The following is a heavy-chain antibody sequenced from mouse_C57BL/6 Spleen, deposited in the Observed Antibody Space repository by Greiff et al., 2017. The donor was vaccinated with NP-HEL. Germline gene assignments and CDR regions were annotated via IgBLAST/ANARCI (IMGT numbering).Heavy chain of an antibody. Sequence: EVQLQESGPGLVKPSQSLSLTCSVTGYSITSGYYWNWIRQFPGNNLEWMGYISYDGSNNYNPSLKNRISITRDTSKNQFLLKLNSVTTEDTATYYCARDGDYWGQGTSVTVSS. CDR3: ARDGDY. CDR2: ISYDGSN. CDR1: GYSITSGYY. J-gene: IGHJ4*01. V-gene: IGHV3-6*01.